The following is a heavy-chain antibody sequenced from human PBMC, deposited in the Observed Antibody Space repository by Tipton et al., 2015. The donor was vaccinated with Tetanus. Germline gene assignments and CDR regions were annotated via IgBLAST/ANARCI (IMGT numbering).Heavy chain of an antibody. Sequence: PRLSCVASGLDVSRHYMIWVRQAPGKGLEWVSVTYTGGSTDFADSVKGRFSISRDNSKNTLYLQMNSLRAEDTAVYFCAREEARHGYNPFDSWGQGTPVTVSS. CDR1: GLDVSRHY. CDR2: TYTGGST. V-gene: IGHV3-53*01. J-gene: IGHJ4*02. D-gene: IGHD5-24*01. CDR3: AREEARHGYNPFDS.